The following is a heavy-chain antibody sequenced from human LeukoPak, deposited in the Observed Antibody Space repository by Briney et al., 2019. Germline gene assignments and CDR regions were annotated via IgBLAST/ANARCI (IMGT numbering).Heavy chain of an antibody. CDR2: ISAYNGNT. D-gene: IGHD1-26*01. CDR1: GYTFTSYG. CDR3: ARDRRVNSGSFLHAY. V-gene: IGHV1-18*01. Sequence: ASVKVSCKASGYTFTSYGISWVRQAPGQGLEWMGWISAYNGNTNYAQKLQGRVTMTEDTSTDTAYMELSSLRSEDTAVYYCARDRRVNSGSFLHAYWGQGTLVTVSS. J-gene: IGHJ4*02.